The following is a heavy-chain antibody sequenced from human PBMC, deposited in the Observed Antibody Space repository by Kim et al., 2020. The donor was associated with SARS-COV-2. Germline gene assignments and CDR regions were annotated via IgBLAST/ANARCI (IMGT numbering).Heavy chain of an antibody. Sequence: ASVKVSCKASGYTFTGYYMHWVRQAPGQGLEWMGWINPNSGGTDYAQRFQGRVTMTRDTSISTAYMELSRLRSDDTAVYYCARDDDRKYYYHGIDVWGRGTTVTVSS. CDR1: GYTFTGYY. CDR2: INPNSGGT. CDR3: ARDDDRKYYYHGIDV. J-gene: IGHJ6*02. V-gene: IGHV1-2*02.